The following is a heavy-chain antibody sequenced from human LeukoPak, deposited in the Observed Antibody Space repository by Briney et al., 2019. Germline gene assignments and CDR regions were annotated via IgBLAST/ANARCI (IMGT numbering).Heavy chain of an antibody. CDR3: AKVLSSWYYSEFDY. D-gene: IGHD6-13*01. Sequence: GGSLRLSCAASGFTFSSYSMHWVRQAPGKGLEWVAVISYDGSNKYYADSVKGRFTISRDNSKNTLYLQMNSLRAEDTAVYYCAKVLSSWYYSEFDYWGQGTLVTVSS. V-gene: IGHV3-30*18. J-gene: IGHJ4*02. CDR2: ISYDGSNK. CDR1: GFTFSSYS.